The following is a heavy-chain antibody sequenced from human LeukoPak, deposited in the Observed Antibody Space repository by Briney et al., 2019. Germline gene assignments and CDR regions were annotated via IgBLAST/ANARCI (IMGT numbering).Heavy chain of an antibody. Sequence: SQTLSLTCAISGDCVSSNSATWTWIRQSPSRGLEWLGGTYFRSKWYNDSAESVKSRISINPDTSKNQFSLQLSSVTPEDTAVYYCARGLLVGHPYYCAMDVWGQGTTVSVSS. D-gene: IGHD2-8*02. CDR1: GDCVSSNSAT. V-gene: IGHV6-1*01. CDR3: ARGLLVGHPYYCAMDV. J-gene: IGHJ6*02. CDR2: TYFRSKWYN.